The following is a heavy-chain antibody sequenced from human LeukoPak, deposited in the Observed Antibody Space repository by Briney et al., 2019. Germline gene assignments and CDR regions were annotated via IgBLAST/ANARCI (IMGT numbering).Heavy chain of an antibody. J-gene: IGHJ4*02. CDR1: GFTSSDYN. V-gene: IGHV3-30-3*01. D-gene: IGHD1-26*01. CDR2: MSYDGSSQ. CDR3: ARVVGAPPYYFDS. Sequence: PGRSLRLSCAASGFTSSDYNMHWVRQAPGKGLEWVAVMSYDGSSQHYADSVKGRFTISRDNSKNTLFLQMNSLRAEDTALYYCARVVGAPPYYFDSWGQGTLVTVSS.